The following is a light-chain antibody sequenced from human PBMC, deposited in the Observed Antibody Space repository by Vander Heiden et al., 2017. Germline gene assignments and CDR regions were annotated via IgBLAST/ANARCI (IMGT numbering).Light chain of an antibody. J-gene: IGKJ1*01. CDR3: QQYNSYSRT. CDR1: QSISSW. Sequence: DIQMTQSPSTLSASVGDRVTLTCRASQSISSWLAWYQRKPGKAPKLLIYKASSLESGVPSRFSGSGSGTEFTLTISSLQPDDFATYYCQQYNSYSRTFGQGTKVEI. V-gene: IGKV1-5*03. CDR2: KAS.